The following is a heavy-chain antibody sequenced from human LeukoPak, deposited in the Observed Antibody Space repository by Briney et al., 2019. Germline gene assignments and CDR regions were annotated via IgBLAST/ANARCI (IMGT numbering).Heavy chain of an antibody. CDR2: IYYSGST. Sequence: SETLSLTCTVSGGSISSSSYYGGWIRQPPGKGLEWIGSIYYSGSTYYNPSLKSRVTISVDTSKNRFSLKLSSVTAADTAVYYCARYSSGWYGEWYFDYWGQGTLVTVSS. J-gene: IGHJ4*02. V-gene: IGHV4-39*01. CDR3: ARYSSGWYGEWYFDY. CDR1: GGSISSSSYY. D-gene: IGHD6-19*01.